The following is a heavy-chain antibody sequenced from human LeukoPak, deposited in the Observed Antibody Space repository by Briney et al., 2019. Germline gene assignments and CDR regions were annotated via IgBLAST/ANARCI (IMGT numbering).Heavy chain of an antibody. D-gene: IGHD2-15*01. CDR1: GYTFTGYY. Sequence: ASVKVSCKASGYTFTGYYMHWVRQAPGQGLEWMGRINPNSGGTNYAQKFQGRVTMTRDTSISTAYMELSRLRSDDTAVYYCARDIVVVAATHHDAFDIWGQGTMVTVSS. J-gene: IGHJ3*02. V-gene: IGHV1-2*06. CDR3: ARDIVVVAATHHDAFDI. CDR2: INPNSGGT.